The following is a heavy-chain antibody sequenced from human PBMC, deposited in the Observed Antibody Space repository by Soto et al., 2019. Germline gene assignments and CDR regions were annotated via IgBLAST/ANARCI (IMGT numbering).Heavy chain of an antibody. V-gene: IGHV1-46*01. Sequence: GASVKVSCKASGYSFSRYYIHWVRQAPGQGLEWMGIINPSSGGTNYAQKFQGRITMTRDTSTSTVYMDLSSLRSEDTAVYYCARERNYFGGRDFDHWGQGTMGTVSA. D-gene: IGHD3-16*01. CDR3: ARERNYFGGRDFDH. CDR2: INPSSGGT. J-gene: IGHJ4*02. CDR1: GYSFSRYY.